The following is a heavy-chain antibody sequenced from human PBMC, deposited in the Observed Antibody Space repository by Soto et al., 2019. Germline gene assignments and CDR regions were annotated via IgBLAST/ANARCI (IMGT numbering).Heavy chain of an antibody. CDR2: ISGSGGST. D-gene: IGHD6-13*01. J-gene: IGHJ4*02. V-gene: IGHV3-23*01. CDR1: GFTFSNYA. Sequence: EVQLLESGGGLVQPGGSLRLSCAASGFTFSNYAVTWVRQAPGKGLEWVSTISGSGGSTYYADSVKGRFTISRDNSKTTQYLQMNSLRAEYTAVYYCAKDQGSSWYERDYWGQGTLVTVSS. CDR3: AKDQGSSWYERDY.